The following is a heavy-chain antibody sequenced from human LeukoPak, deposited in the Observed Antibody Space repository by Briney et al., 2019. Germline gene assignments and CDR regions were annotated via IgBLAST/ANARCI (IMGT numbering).Heavy chain of an antibody. V-gene: IGHV1-69*05. Sequence: GASVKVSCKASGGTFSSYAISWVRQAPGQGLEWMGRIIPIFGTANYAQKFQGRVTTTTDESTSTAYMELSSLRSEDTAVYYCARGRTFSPTYYDFWSGDNYYFDYWGQGTLVTVSS. J-gene: IGHJ4*02. D-gene: IGHD3-3*01. CDR3: ARGRTFSPTYYDFWSGDNYYFDY. CDR1: GGTFSSYA. CDR2: IIPIFGTA.